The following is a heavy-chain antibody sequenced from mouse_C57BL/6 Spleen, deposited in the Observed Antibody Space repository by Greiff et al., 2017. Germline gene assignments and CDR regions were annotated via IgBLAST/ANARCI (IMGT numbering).Heavy chain of an antibody. CDR2: IYPGDGVT. CDR3: ARGYYSSSYDYFDY. CDR1: GYAFSSSW. Sequence: QVQLQQSGPELVKPGASVKISCKASGYAFSSSWMNWVKQRPGKGLEWIGRIYPGDGVTNYNGKFKGKATLTADKSSSTAYMQLSSLTSEDSAVYFCARGYYSSSYDYFDYWGQGTTLTVSS. V-gene: IGHV1-82*01. J-gene: IGHJ2*01. D-gene: IGHD1-1*01.